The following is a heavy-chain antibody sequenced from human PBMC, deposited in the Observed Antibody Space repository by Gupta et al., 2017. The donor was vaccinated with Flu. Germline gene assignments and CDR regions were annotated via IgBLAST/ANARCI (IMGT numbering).Heavy chain of an antibody. J-gene: IGHJ4*02. Sequence: QVQLVQSGAEVKKPGASVKVSCKASGYTFTSYAMHWVRQAPGPRLEWMGWINAGNGNTKYSQKFQGRVTITRDTSASTAYMELSSLRSEDTAVYYCAREGSPILGGSWYLQMYDYFDYWGQGTLVTVSS. V-gene: IGHV1-3*01. D-gene: IGHD6-13*01. CDR1: GYTFTSYA. CDR3: AREGSPILGGSWYLQMYDYFDY. CDR2: INAGNGNT.